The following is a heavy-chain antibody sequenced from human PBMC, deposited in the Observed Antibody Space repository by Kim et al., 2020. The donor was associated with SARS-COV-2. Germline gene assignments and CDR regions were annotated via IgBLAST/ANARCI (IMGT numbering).Heavy chain of an antibody. D-gene: IGHD6-19*01. Sequence: YYVDSVKGRFTISRDNAKNSLYLQINSLRAEDTAVYYCARTGWLVRGEDYWGQGTLVTVSS. J-gene: IGHJ4*02. V-gene: IGHV3-7*03. CDR3: ARTGWLVRGEDY.